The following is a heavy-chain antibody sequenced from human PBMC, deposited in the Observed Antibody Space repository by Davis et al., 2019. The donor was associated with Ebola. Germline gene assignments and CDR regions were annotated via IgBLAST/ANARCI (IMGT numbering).Heavy chain of an antibody. V-gene: IGHV5-51*01. Sequence: KVSCKGSGYSFTSYWIGWVRQMPGKGLEWMGIIYPGDSDTRYSPSFQGQVTISADKSISTAYLQWSSLKASDTAMYYCARGGRDDFWSGYYNDYWGQGTLVTVSS. D-gene: IGHD3-3*01. CDR3: ARGGRDDFWSGYYNDY. J-gene: IGHJ4*02. CDR1: GYSFTSYW. CDR2: IYPGDSDT.